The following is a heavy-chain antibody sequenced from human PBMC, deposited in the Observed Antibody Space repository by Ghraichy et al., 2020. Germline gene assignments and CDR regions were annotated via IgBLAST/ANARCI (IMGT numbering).Heavy chain of an antibody. CDR1: GGSITGYY. CDR3: ARGERLGLDY. Sequence: ETLSLTCTVSGGSITGYYWSWIRQPPGKGLEWIGYIFYSGGTNYNPSLKSRVTISVDTSKNQFSLKMTSMTAADTAMYYCARGERLGLDYWGQGPPVTVS. J-gene: IGHJ4*02. D-gene: IGHD3-3*01. CDR2: IFYSGGT. V-gene: IGHV4-59*01.